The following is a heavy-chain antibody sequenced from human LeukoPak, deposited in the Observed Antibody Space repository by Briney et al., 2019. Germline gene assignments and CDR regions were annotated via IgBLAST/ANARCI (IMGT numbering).Heavy chain of an antibody. V-gene: IGHV4-34*01. CDR1: GGSFSGYY. CDR3: ARGFPYYDFWSGKTPYYFDY. CDR2: INHSGST. Sequence: PSETLSLTCAVYGGSFSGYYWSWIRQPPAKGLEWIGEINHSGSTNYNPSLKSRVTISVDTSKNQFSLKLSSVTAADTAVYYCARGFPYYDFWSGKTPYYFDYWGQGTLVTVSS. D-gene: IGHD3-3*01. J-gene: IGHJ4*02.